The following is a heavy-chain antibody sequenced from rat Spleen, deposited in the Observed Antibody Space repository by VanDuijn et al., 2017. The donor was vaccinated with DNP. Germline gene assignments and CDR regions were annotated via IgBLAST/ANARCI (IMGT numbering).Heavy chain of an antibody. CDR1: GYSITSTY. CDR2: ISYSGST. V-gene: IGHV3-1*01. Sequence: EVQLQESGPGLVKPSQSLSLTCSVTGYSITSTYWGWIRKFPGNKMEWVGHISYSGSTSYNPSLKSRISITRDTSKNQFFLHLISVTTEDTATYFCARWNIGTTTLDYWGQGVMVTVSS. J-gene: IGHJ2*01. D-gene: IGHD1-5*01. CDR3: ARWNIGTTTLDY.